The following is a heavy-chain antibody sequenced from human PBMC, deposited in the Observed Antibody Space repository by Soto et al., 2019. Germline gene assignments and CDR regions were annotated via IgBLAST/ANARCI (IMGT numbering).Heavy chain of an antibody. CDR3: TKGGARRDAYNYPYYGMVV. D-gene: IGHD5-12*01. CDR1: GFTFSDYA. Sequence: GGSLRLSCAASGFTFSDYAMSWVRQAPGKGLGWVSAISGSGGNTYHADSVKGRFTISRDNSKSTLYLQMSSLRADDTAVYYCTKGGARRDAYNYPYYGMVVWGQGTTVTVSS. V-gene: IGHV3-23*01. CDR2: ISGSGGNT. J-gene: IGHJ6*02.